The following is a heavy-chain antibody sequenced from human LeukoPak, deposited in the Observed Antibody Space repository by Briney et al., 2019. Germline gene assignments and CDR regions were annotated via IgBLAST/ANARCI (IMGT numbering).Heavy chain of an antibody. D-gene: IGHD3-22*01. CDR3: ARGGPGSGYHYYLDY. CDR2: IYHSGGA. CDR1: GFTISSGGYY. V-gene: IGHV4-31*03. J-gene: IGHJ4*02. Sequence: SQSLCLTCTVSGFTISSGGYYWSWIRQHPGKSLEWIAYIYHSGGAYYNPSLKSRLTMSVDTSKNQFSMRLTSATAADTAVYHCARGGPGSGYHYYLDYWGQGTLVTVSS.